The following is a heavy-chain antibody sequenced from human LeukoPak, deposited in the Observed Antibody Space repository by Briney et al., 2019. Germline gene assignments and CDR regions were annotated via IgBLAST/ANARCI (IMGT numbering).Heavy chain of an antibody. J-gene: IGHJ3*02. Sequence: GSLRLSCAASGFTFSSYSINWVRQAPGKGLEWVSCISSSSSYIYYADSMKGRFTISRDNARNSLYLQMNSLRAEDTAVYYCARSGRNYDDAFDIWGQGTMVTVSS. CDR2: ISSSSSYI. CDR1: GFTFSSYS. V-gene: IGHV3-21*01. CDR3: ARSGRNYDDAFDI. D-gene: IGHD3-3*01.